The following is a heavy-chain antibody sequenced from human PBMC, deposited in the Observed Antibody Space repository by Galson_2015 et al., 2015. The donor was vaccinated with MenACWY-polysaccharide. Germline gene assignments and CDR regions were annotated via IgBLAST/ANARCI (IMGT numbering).Heavy chain of an antibody. CDR3: VKAHETSGWNRGPGY. Sequence: SLRLSCAASGFTFSAYAISWIRQAPGKGLEWVTVISIDGGNTYYADSVKGRFTISRDNSKNTLFLQMNGLTAEDTAVYYCVKAHETSGWNRGPGYWGQGTMVTVSS. V-gene: IGHV3-23*01. CDR1: GFTFSAYA. CDR2: ISIDGGNT. J-gene: IGHJ4*02. D-gene: IGHD6-19*01.